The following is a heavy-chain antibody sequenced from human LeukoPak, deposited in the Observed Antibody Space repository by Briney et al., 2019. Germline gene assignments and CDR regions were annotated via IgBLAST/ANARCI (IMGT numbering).Heavy chain of an antibody. CDR1: GFTFSSYA. V-gene: IGHV3-23*01. D-gene: IGHD5-18*01. CDR3: AKDRRIQLWLGFDV. Sequence: GGPLRLSCAASGFTFSSYAMSWVRQAPGKGLEWVSAISGSGGSTYYADSVEGRFTISRDNSKNTMYLQMNSLRAEDTAVYYCAKDRRIQLWLGFDVWGQVTTVTVSS. J-gene: IGHJ6*02. CDR2: ISGSGGST.